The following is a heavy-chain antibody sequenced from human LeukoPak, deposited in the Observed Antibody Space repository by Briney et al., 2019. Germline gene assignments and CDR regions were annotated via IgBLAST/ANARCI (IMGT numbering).Heavy chain of an antibody. D-gene: IGHD6-25*01. CDR3: VVSIQAAAIPAFDS. J-gene: IGHJ4*02. CDR1: GYNFAAT. CDR2: INPKNGGT. V-gene: IGHV1-2*02. Sequence: GASVKVSCKASGYNFAATIHWVRQAPGQGHEFMGWINPKNGGTKYAQNFQGRVTMTRDTSISTVYMELSSLGSDDTAVYYCVVSIQAAAIPAFDSWGQGTLVTVSS.